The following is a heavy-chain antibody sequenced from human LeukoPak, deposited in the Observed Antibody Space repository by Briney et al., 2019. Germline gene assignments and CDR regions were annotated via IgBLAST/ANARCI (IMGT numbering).Heavy chain of an antibody. CDR2: IYYSGST. CDR3: ASFYSSSWAYYYYGMDV. J-gene: IGHJ6*02. Sequence: SQTLSLTCTVSGGSISSGDYYWSWIRQPPGKGLEWIGYIYYSGSTYYNPSLKSRVTISVDTSKNQFSLKLSSVTAADTAVYYCASFYSSSWAYYYYGMDVWGQGTTVTVSS. CDR1: GGSISSGDYY. V-gene: IGHV4-30-4*01. D-gene: IGHD6-13*01.